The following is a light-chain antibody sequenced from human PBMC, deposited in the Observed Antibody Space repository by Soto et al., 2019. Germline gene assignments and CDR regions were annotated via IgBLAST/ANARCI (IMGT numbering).Light chain of an antibody. V-gene: IGLV2-23*02. CDR1: SSDVGAYNY. J-gene: IGLJ1*01. Sequence: QSALTQPASVSGSPGQSITISCTGTSSDVGAYNYVSWYLQYPGKAPKLMIYEVSNRPSGVSNRFSGSKSGNTASLTISGLQAEDEADYYCCSYAGSYTYVFGTGTKVTVL. CDR2: EVS. CDR3: CSYAGSYTYV.